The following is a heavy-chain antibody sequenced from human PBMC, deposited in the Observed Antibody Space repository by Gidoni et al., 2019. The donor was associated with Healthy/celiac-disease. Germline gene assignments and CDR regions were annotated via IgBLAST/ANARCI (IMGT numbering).Heavy chain of an antibody. D-gene: IGHD6-19*01. Sequence: QVTLKESGPVLVKPTETLTLTCTVSGFSLSNARMGVSWIRQPPGKALEWLAHIFSNDEKSYSTSLKSRLTISKDTSKSQVVLTMTNMDPVDTATYYCARIRGQWLDPYYGMDVWGQGTTVTVSS. V-gene: IGHV2-26*01. CDR3: ARIRGQWLDPYYGMDV. CDR1: GFSLSNARMG. J-gene: IGHJ6*02. CDR2: IFSNDEK.